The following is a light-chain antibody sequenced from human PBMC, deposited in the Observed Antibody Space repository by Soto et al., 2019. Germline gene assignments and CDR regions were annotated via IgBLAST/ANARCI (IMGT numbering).Light chain of an antibody. CDR2: GAS. Sequence: EIVLTQPPGTLSLSPGERATLSCRASQSVSSSYLAWYQQKPGQAPRLLIYGASSRATGIPDRFSGSGSGTDFTLTISRLEPEDFAVYYRQQYGSSPPRFTFGPGTKVDIK. J-gene: IGKJ3*01. V-gene: IGKV3-20*01. CDR1: QSVSSSY. CDR3: QQYGSSPPRFT.